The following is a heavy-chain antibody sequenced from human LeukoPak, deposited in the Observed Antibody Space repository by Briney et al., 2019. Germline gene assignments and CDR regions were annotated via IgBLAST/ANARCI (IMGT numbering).Heavy chain of an antibody. CDR1: GGSITSGNYY. J-gene: IGHJ3*02. D-gene: IGHD5-18*01. Sequence: PSETLSLTCTVSGGSITSGNYYWGWIRRPPGKGLEWIGSIYYSGSTYYNPSLKSRVTIFIDTSKNQFSLKLLSVTAADTVVYYCARPDQRGYSYGYSAFDIWGQGTMVTVSS. V-gene: IGHV4-39*01. CDR2: IYYSGST. CDR3: ARPDQRGYSYGYSAFDI.